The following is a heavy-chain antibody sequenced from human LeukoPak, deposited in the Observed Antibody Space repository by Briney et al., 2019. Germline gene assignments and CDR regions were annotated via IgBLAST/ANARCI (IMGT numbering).Heavy chain of an antibody. Sequence: SETLSLTRTVSGGSITSYYWSWIRQPPGKGLEWIGYIYYSGSTNYNPSLKSRVTISVDPSKNQFSLKLSSVTAAHTAVYYCARSYSSSWYYYYWGEGTLVTVSS. CDR2: IYYSGST. J-gene: IGHJ4*02. D-gene: IGHD6-13*01. CDR3: ARSYSSSWYYYY. V-gene: IGHV4-59*01. CDR1: GGSITSYY.